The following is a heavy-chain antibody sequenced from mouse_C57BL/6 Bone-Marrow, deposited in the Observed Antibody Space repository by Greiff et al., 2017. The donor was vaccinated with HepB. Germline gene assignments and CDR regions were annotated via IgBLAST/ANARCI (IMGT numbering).Heavy chain of an antibody. J-gene: IGHJ3*01. D-gene: IGHD1-1*01. V-gene: IGHV1-81*01. Sequence: QVQLQQSGAELARPGASVKLSCKASGYTFTSYGISWLKQRTGQGLEWIGEIYPRSGNTYYNEKFKGKATLTADKSSSTAYMELRSLTSEDSAVYFCARDYYGSSYVAWFAYWGQGTLVTVSA. CDR2: IYPRSGNT. CDR3: ARDYYGSSYVAWFAY. CDR1: GYTFTSYG.